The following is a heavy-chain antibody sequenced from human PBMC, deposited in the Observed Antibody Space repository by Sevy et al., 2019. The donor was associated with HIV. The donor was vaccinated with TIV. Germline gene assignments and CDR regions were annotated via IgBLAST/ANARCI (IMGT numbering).Heavy chain of an antibody. CDR2: ISSSSSYI. CDR1: GFTFSSYS. CDR3: ASSDYYDSSGYSDY. D-gene: IGHD3-22*01. Sequence: GGSLRLSCAASGFTFSSYSMNWVRQAPGKGLEWVSSISSSSSYIYYADSVKGRFTISRDNAKNSLYLQMNSLRAEDTAVCYCASSDYYDSSGYSDYWGQGTLVTVSS. V-gene: IGHV3-21*01. J-gene: IGHJ4*02.